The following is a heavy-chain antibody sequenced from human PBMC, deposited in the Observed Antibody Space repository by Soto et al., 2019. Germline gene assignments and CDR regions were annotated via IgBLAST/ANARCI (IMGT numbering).Heavy chain of an antibody. Sequence: QVQLVQSGGEVKKPGASVKVSCKASGYTFTNYGISWVRQAPGQVLEWMGWINVYNGNTKYAQKVQGIVTMPTDTSTSTAYMELRSLRSDDTAVYYCARGVGSGSYYHQYNWFDPWGQGTLVTVSS. V-gene: IGHV1-18*01. D-gene: IGHD3-10*01. CDR3: ARGVGSGSYYHQYNWFDP. J-gene: IGHJ5*02. CDR1: GYTFTNYG. CDR2: INVYNGNT.